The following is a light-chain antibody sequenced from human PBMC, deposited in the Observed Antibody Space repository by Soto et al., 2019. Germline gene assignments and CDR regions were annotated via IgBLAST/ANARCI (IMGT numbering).Light chain of an antibody. CDR1: QSVSSSY. Sequence: EIVLTQSPGTLSLSPGERATLSCRASQSVSSSYLAWYQQKPGQTPRLLIYAASTRATGIPDRFSGSGSETDFSLTSSRLEPEDSAVYYCQQYGSSVYTFGQGTKLEIK. CDR2: AAS. J-gene: IGKJ2*01. V-gene: IGKV3-20*01. CDR3: QQYGSSVYT.